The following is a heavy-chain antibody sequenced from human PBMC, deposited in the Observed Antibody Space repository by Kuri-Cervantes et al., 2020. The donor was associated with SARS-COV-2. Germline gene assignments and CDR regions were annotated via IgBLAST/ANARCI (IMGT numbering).Heavy chain of an antibody. V-gene: IGHV3-73*01. CDR3: ARDLKTSRETDY. CDR2: VRGKANNYAT. Sequence: GGSLRLSCEVSGFLFSASAIHWVRQGSGKGLEWVGRVRGKANNYATAYAASVKGRFTISRDNAKNSLYLQMNSLRAEDTAVYYCARDLKTSRETDYWGQGTLVTVSS. D-gene: IGHD3-10*01. CDR1: GFLFSASA. J-gene: IGHJ4*02.